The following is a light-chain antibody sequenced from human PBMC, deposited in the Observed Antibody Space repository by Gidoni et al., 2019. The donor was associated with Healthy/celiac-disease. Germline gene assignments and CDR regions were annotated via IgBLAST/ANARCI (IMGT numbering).Light chain of an antibody. CDR2: AAS. V-gene: IGKV1-39*01. CDR1: QSISSY. J-gene: IGKJ4*01. CDR3: QQSYSTPRDT. Sequence: DIQMTQSPSSLSASVGDRVTITCRESQSISSYLNWYQQKPGKAPKLLIYAASSLQSGVPSRFSGSGSGTDFTLTISSLQPEDFATYYCQQSYSTPRDTFGGGTKVEIK.